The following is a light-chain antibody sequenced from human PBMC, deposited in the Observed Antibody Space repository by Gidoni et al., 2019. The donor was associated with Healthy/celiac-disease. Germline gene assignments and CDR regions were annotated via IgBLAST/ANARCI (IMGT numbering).Light chain of an antibody. J-gene: IGKJ1*01. CDR2: AAS. CDR3: QQRYSTPPWT. V-gene: IGKV1-39*01. Sequence: DIQMTQSPSSLSASVGDRVTITCRASQSISSYVNWYQQKPGKAPKLLIYAASSLQRGVPSRFSGRGSGTDFALTISSLRPEDFATYYCQQRYSTPPWTFGQGTKVKIK. CDR1: QSISSY.